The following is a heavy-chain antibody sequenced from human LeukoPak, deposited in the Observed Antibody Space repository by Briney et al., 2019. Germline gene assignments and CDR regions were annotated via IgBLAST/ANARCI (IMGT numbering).Heavy chain of an antibody. V-gene: IGHV3-30*02. Sequence: GGSLRLSCAASGFTFSNYGIHWVRQAPGKGLEWVTFIHYDGSNKYYTDSVKGRFAISRDISKNTLYLQMNSLRAEDTAVYFCAKASYSGYDPIDSWGLGTLVTVSS. CDR2: IHYDGSNK. D-gene: IGHD5-12*01. CDR3: AKASYSGYDPIDS. CDR1: GFTFSNYG. J-gene: IGHJ4*02.